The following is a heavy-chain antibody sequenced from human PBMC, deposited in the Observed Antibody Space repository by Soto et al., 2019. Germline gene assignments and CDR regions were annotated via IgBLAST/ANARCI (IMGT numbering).Heavy chain of an antibody. J-gene: IGHJ5*02. CDR2: XYXSXXX. CDR3: ASGGESTLFDP. D-gene: IGHD7-27*01. CDR1: GGSISSGGYY. Sequence: PSETLSLTCTVSGGSISSGGYYWSWIRQHRGKGXEXIGXXYXSXXXYXXXXLKSRVTISVDTSKNQFSLKLSSVTAADTAVYYCASGGESTLFDPWGQGTLVTVSS. V-gene: IGHV4-31*02.